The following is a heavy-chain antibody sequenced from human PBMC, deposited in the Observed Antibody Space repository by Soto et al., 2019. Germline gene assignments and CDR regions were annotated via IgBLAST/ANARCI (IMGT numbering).Heavy chain of an antibody. V-gene: IGHV1-18*01. CDR2: ISPYNGDT. CDR1: GYTFTLFG. J-gene: IGHJ4*02. D-gene: IGHD2-2*02. CDR3: ARGGQYRYFDY. Sequence: QVQLVQSGAEVKKPGASVKVSCTTSGYTFTLFGITWVRQAPGQGLEWMGWISPYNGDTKYAEKLEGRVTLTTDTSTDTDYMELTSLTSDDTAEYYCARGGQYRYFDYWGQGNLVTVSS.